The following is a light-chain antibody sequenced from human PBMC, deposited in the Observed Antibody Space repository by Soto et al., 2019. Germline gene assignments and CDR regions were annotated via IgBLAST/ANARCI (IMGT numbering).Light chain of an antibody. V-gene: IGKV1-12*01. CDR2: AAS. CDR3: QQVNDIPLT. CDR1: QDVRTW. J-gene: IGKJ3*01. Sequence: IQMTQSPSSVSASIGDRVTLTCRASQDVRTWLAWYQQKPGRAPKLLIHAASRLQSGVPSRFSGSGSGTDFTITISNLQPDDLGTYYCQQVNDIPLTFGPGTKVDIK.